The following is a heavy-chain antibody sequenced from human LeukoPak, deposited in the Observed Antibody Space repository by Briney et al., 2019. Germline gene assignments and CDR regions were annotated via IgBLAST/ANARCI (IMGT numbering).Heavy chain of an antibody. Sequence: GGSLRLSCAASGFTFSSYPMHWVRQAPGKGLEWVSSITSSRNYIYYADSVRGRFTISRDNAKNSLYLQMNSLRAEDTAVYYCARGYSGSGSYSDYWGQGTLVTVSS. J-gene: IGHJ4*02. D-gene: IGHD3-10*01. CDR1: GFTFSSYP. V-gene: IGHV3-21*01. CDR3: ARGYSGSGSYSDY. CDR2: ITSSRNYI.